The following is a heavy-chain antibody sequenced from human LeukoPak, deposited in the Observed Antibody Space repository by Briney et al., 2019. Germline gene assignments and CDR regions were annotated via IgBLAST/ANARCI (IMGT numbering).Heavy chain of an antibody. CDR3: ARGVGRFGVTGRNWFDP. V-gene: IGHV4-59*11. D-gene: IGHD3-3*01. CDR1: GGSISGHY. CDR2: MYDSGST. Sequence: PSETLSLTCTVSGGSISGHYWSWIRQPPGKGLEWIGYMYDSGSTKYNPSLKSRVTISVDMSRNQFSLKLSSVTAADTAVYYCARGVGRFGVTGRNWFDPWGQGTLVTVSS. J-gene: IGHJ5*02.